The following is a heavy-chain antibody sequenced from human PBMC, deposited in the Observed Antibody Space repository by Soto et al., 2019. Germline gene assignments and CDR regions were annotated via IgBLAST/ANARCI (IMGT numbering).Heavy chain of an antibody. CDR3: ARAHPYCSSTSCYAGWFDP. J-gene: IGHJ5*02. V-gene: IGHV4-31*02. CDR2: IYYSGST. D-gene: IGHD2-2*01. Sequence: SETLSLTCTVSGGSISSGGYYWSWIRQHPGKGLEWIGYIYYSGSTYYNPSLKSRVTISVDTSKNQISLKLSSVTAADTAVYYCARAHPYCSSTSCYAGWFDPWGQGTLVTVSS. CDR1: GGSISSGGYY.